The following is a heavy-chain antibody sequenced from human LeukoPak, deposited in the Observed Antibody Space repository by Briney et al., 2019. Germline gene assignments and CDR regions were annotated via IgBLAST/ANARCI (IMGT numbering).Heavy chain of an antibody. CDR1: GFTFSSYG. D-gene: IGHD2-2*03. CDR2: ISYDGSNK. Sequence: GRSLRLSCAASGFTFSSYGMHWVRQAPGKGLEWVAVISYDGSNKYYADSVKGRFTISRDNSKNTLYLQMDSLRAEDTAVYYCAKDILDIVVVPAAMSVTYYYYGMDVWGQGTTVTVSS. CDR3: AKDILDIVVVPAAMSVTYYYYGMDV. J-gene: IGHJ6*02. V-gene: IGHV3-30*18.